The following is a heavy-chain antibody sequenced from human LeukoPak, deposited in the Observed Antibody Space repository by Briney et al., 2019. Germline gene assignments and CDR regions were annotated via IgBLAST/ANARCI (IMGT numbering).Heavy chain of an antibody. Sequence: GGSLRLSCAASGFTFSSYSMNWVRQAPGKGLEWVSSISSSSSYIYYADSVKGRFTISRDNAKNSLYLQMNSLRAEDTAVYYCARARDIVATLYYLDYWGQGTLVTVSS. V-gene: IGHV3-21*01. CDR1: GFTFSSYS. J-gene: IGHJ4*02. CDR3: ARARDIVATLYYLDY. CDR2: ISSSSSYI. D-gene: IGHD5-12*01.